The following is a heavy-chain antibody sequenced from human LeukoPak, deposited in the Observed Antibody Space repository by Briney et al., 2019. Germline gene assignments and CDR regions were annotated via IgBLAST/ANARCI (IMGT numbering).Heavy chain of an antibody. CDR3: ARISLGAIWGYYYGMDV. Sequence: ASVKVSCKASGGTFSSYAISWVRQAPGQGLEWMGGIIPIFGTANYAQKFQGRVTITADESTSTAYMELSSLRSEDTAVFYCARISLGAIWGYYYGMDVWGQGTTVTVSS. J-gene: IGHJ6*02. CDR2: IIPIFGTA. V-gene: IGHV1-69*13. CDR1: GGTFSSYA. D-gene: IGHD1-26*01.